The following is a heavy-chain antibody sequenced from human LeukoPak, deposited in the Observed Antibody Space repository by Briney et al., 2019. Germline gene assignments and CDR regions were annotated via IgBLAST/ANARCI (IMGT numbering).Heavy chain of an antibody. CDR1: GFTFSTYA. D-gene: IGHD3-22*01. V-gene: IGHV3-23*01. Sequence: GGSLRLSCAASGFTFSTYAMSWVRQAPGKGLEWVSVISGSGGSTYYADSVKGRFTISRDKSKNTLYVQMNSLRAEDTAVYYCTKSSSSSDISGYNDYWGQGTLVTVSS. CDR2: ISGSGGST. CDR3: TKSSSSSDISGYNDY. J-gene: IGHJ4*02.